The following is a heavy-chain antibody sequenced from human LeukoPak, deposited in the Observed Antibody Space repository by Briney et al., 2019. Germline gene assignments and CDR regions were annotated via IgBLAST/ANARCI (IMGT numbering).Heavy chain of an antibody. CDR3: ARDSTAASSGD. D-gene: IGHD2-2*01. J-gene: IGHJ4*02. Sequence: PSQTLSLTCTVSGGSISSGSYYWSWIRQPAGKGLEWIGRIYTSGSTNYNPSLKSRVTISVDTSKNQFSLKLSSVTAADTAVYYCARDSTAASSGDWGQGTLVTASS. CDR2: IYTSGST. V-gene: IGHV4-61*02. CDR1: GGSISSGSYY.